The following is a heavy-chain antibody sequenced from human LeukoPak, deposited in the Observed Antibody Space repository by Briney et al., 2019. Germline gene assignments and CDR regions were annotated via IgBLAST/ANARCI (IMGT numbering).Heavy chain of an antibody. V-gene: IGHV1-69*05. Sequence: SVKVSCKASGGTFSNYAISWVRQAPGQGLEWMGRIIPIFGTTDYAQKFQGRVTITTDESTSTAYMELSSLRSEDTAVYDCARGGEANYYDTSGYYLYYYWGQGTLVTVSS. D-gene: IGHD3-22*01. J-gene: IGHJ4*02. CDR2: IIPIFGTT. CDR3: ARGGEANYYDTSGYYLYYY. CDR1: GGTFSNYA.